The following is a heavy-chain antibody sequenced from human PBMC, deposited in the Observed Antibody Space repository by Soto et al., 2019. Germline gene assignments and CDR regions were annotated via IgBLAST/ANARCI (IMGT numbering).Heavy chain of an antibody. D-gene: IGHD3-10*01. V-gene: IGHV1-18*01. J-gene: IGHJ4*02. CDR1: GYVFFTYG. CDR2: ISAYNGNT. CDR3: ARDLDGSGSYYTDY. Sequence: ASVKVSCKASGYVFFTYGINWVRQAPGQGLEWMGWISAYNGNTKYAQNLQGRVTMTTDASTSTAYMEMRSLRSDDTAVYYCARDLDGSGSYYTDYWGPGTLV.